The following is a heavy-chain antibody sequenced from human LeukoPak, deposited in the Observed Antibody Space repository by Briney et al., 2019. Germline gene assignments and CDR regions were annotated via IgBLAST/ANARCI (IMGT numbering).Heavy chain of an antibody. Sequence: GASVKVSRKASEYTFTSYDINWVRQATGQGLEWMGWMNPNSGNTGYAQKFQGRVTMTRVTSISTAYMELNNLTSEDAAVYYCARGSWGEIAGRKSFEFWGQGSLVTVSS. CDR2: MNPNSGNT. J-gene: IGHJ4*02. CDR3: ARGSWGEIAGRKSFEF. D-gene: IGHD6-6*01. CDR1: EYTFTSYD. V-gene: IGHV1-8*01.